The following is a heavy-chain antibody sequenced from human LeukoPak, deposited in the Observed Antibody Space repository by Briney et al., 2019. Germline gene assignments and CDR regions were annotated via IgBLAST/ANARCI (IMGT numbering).Heavy chain of an antibody. CDR3: ERLSAVAGPYYFDY. D-gene: IGHD6-19*01. V-gene: IGHV5-51*01. J-gene: IGHJ4*02. Sequence: GESRKISCKGSGYSFTSYWIGWVRQMPGKGLEGMGIIYPGDSDTRYSPSFHGQVTISADKSISTAYLQWSSLKASDTAMYYCERLSAVAGPYYFDYWGQGTLVTVSS. CDR2: IYPGDSDT. CDR1: GYSFTSYW.